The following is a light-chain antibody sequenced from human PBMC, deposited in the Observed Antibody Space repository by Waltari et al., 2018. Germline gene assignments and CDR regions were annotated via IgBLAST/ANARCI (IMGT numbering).Light chain of an antibody. Sequence: AIQLTKSTSSLSASVGDRVIITCRSSQGNSSALAWNQQKPGQAPKLLIYDASRLESGVPSRFSGSGSGTDFTLTISSLQPEDFATYYCQQFNNPPYTFGQGTKLEIK. CDR2: DAS. J-gene: IGKJ2*01. CDR3: QQFNNPPYT. V-gene: IGKV1D-13*01. CDR1: QGNSSA.